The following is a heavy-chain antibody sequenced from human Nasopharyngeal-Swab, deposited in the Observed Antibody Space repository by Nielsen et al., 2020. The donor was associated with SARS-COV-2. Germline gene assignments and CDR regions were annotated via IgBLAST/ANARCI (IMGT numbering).Heavy chain of an antibody. CDR1: GFTFSSYD. CDR2: IGTAGDT. V-gene: IGHV3-13*01. Sequence: GESLKISCAASGFTFSSYDMHWVRQATGKGLEWVSAIGTAGDTYYPGSVKGRFTISRENAKNSLYLQMNSLRAEDTAVYYCAREPLRDGMDVWGQGTTVTVSS. D-gene: IGHD2-21*02. J-gene: IGHJ6*02. CDR3: AREPLRDGMDV.